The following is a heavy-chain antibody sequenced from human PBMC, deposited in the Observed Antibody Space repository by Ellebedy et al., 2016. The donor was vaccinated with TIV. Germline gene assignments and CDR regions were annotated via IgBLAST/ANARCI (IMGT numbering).Heavy chain of an antibody. Sequence: GGSLRLXXAASEFTFATSAMNWVRQAPGKGLEWVSSISGFGDTTYYAASVKGRFAISRDNAKNSLYLQMNSLRAEDTAVYYCVKADRYYEILTGYFDYWGQGTLVTVSS. CDR2: ISGFGDTT. V-gene: IGHV3-23*01. CDR3: VKADRYYEILTGYFDY. CDR1: EFTFATSA. D-gene: IGHD3-9*01. J-gene: IGHJ4*02.